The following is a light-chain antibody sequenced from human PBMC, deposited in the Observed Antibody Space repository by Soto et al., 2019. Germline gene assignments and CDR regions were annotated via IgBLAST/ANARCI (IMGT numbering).Light chain of an antibody. CDR3: QQRSDWPWT. CDR2: EAS. Sequence: EIVLTQSPGTLSLSPGEIATLSCRASQSVSSSYLAWYQQRPGQAPRLLMYEASTRATGIPARFSGGGSGTDFTLTISSLEPEDFAVYYCQQRSDWPWTFGQGTKVDI. CDR1: QSVSSSY. J-gene: IGKJ1*01. V-gene: IGKV3D-20*02.